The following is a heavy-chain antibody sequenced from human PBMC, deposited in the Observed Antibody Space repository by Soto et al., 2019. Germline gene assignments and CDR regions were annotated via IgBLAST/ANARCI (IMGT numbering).Heavy chain of an antibody. CDR1: GYTFTSYA. D-gene: IGHD2-15*01. CDR3: ARVGGCSGGSCYFGWFDP. V-gene: IGHV1-3*01. CDR2: INAGNGDT. J-gene: IGHJ5*02. Sequence: ASVKVSCKASGYTFTSYAMHWVRQAPGQRLEWMGWINAGNGDTKYSQKFQGRVTITRDTSASTAYMELSSLRSEDTAVYYCARVGGCSGGSCYFGWFDPWGQGTLVTVSS.